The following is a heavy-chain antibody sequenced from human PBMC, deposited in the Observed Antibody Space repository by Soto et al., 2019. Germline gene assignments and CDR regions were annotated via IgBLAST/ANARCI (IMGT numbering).Heavy chain of an antibody. J-gene: IGHJ6*02. Sequence: PSETLSLTCAISGDSVSSNSAAWNWIRQSPSKGLEWLGRTYYRSKWYNDYAVSVKSRITINTDTSKNQFSLQLNSVTHEDTAVYYCARDHSVPSLGIAVAGTFSPYYYGMDVRGHGPTVTVS. CDR1: GDSVSSNSAA. CDR3: ARDHSVPSLGIAVAGTFSPYYYGMDV. V-gene: IGHV6-1*01. CDR2: TYYRSKWYN. D-gene: IGHD6-19*01.